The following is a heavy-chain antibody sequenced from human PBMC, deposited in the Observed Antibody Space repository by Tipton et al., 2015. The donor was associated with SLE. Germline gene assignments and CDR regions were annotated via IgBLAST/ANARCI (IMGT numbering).Heavy chain of an antibody. D-gene: IGHD5-18*01. J-gene: IGHJ4*02. CDR1: GGSISSGNYY. CDR3: ARDGYTHFLDY. V-gene: IGHV4-39*02. CDR2: IYYSGDT. Sequence: TLSLTCTVSGGSISSGNYYWNWIRQPPGKGLEWIGNIYYSGDTYYNPSLESRVTISVDTSKNDLSLKLSSVTAADTAVYYCARDGYTHFLDYWGQGTLVTVSS.